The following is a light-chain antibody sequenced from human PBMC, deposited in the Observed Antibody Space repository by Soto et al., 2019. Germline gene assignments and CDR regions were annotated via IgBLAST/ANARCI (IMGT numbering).Light chain of an antibody. J-gene: IGKJ1*01. CDR2: GAP. V-gene: IGKV3-20*01. CDR3: HQCDSSPWT. Sequence: EIVMTQSPATLSVSPGERATLSCRASQSISGNLAWYQQKPGQAPRLLIYGAPSRATGSPDRFSGSGSGTDFTLSSSRLEPEDFAVFYCHQCDSSPWTFGQGTKVDIK. CDR1: QSISGN.